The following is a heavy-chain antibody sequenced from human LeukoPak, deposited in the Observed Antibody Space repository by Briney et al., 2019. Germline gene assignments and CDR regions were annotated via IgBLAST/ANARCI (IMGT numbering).Heavy chain of an antibody. J-gene: IGHJ3*02. CDR1: GYTFTSYY. V-gene: IGHV1-46*01. CDR2: INPSGGST. CDR3: ARGGSVERLDDAFDI. Sequence: ASVNVSCKASGYTFTSYYMHWVRQAPGQGLEWMGIINPSGGSTSYAQQFQGRVTMTRDTSTSTVYMGRSSLRSEDRAVYYWARGGSVERLDDAFDIWGQGTMVTVSS. D-gene: IGHD1-1*01.